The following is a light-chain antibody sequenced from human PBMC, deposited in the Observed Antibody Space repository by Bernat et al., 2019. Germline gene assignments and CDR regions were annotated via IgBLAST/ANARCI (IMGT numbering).Light chain of an antibody. CDR2: RNN. J-gene: IGLJ2*01. CDR1: SSNIGSNT. V-gene: IGLV1-44*01. Sequence: QSVLTQPPSASGTPGQRVTISCSGSSSNIGSNTVNWYQQFPGTAPKLLIYRNNYRPSGVPDRFSGSKSGTSASLAISGLQSEDEADYYCAAWDDSLNGVVFGGGTKLTVL. CDR3: AAWDDSLNGVV.